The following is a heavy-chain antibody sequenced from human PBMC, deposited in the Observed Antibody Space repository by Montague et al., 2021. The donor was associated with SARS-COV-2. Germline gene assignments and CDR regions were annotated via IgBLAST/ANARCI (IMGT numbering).Heavy chain of an antibody. CDR1: GFTFSSYS. Sequence: SLRLSCAASGFTFSSYSMNWVRQAPGKGLEWVSSISSSSSYIYYADSXXGRFTISRDNAKNSLYLQMNSLRAEDTAVYYCARAGTYYDILTGYAELGYFDYWGQGTLVTVSS. D-gene: IGHD3-9*01. CDR2: ISSSSSYI. V-gene: IGHV3-21*01. CDR3: ARAGTYYDILTGYAELGYFDY. J-gene: IGHJ4*02.